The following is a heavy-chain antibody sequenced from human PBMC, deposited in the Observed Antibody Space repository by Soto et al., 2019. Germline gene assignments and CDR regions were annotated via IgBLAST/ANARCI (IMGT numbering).Heavy chain of an antibody. CDR2: FYNTGFI. V-gene: IGHV3-53*01. CDR3: ARHDWLDP. Sequence: GGSLRLSCAASGLTVSVDSMIWVRQAPGKGLEWVSLFYNTGFIHYADSVKGRFTISRDNSKNTLYLQMNSLRADDTAVYFCARHDWLDPWGQGTLVTV. CDR1: GLTVSVDS. J-gene: IGHJ5*02.